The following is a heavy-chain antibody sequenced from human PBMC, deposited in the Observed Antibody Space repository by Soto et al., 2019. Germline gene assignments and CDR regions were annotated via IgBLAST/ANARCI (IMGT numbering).Heavy chain of an antibody. V-gene: IGHV2-5*02. J-gene: IGHJ4*02. Sequence: QITLKESGPTLVKPTQTLTLTCTFSSFSLSTSGVGVGWIRQPPGKALEWLALIYWDDDKRYSSSLNSRLTITKDTSKNQVVFTMTNMDPVDTATYYCAHSRPPRLLDYWGQGTLVTVSS. CDR1: SFSLSTSGVG. D-gene: IGHD6-6*01. CDR2: IYWDDDK. CDR3: AHSRPPRLLDY.